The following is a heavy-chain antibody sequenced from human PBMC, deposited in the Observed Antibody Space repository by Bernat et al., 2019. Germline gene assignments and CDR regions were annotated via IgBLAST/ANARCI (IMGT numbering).Heavy chain of an antibody. V-gene: IGHV3-53*05. CDR3: ARHQLETPLDPTPSAFDI. CDR2: IYSGGST. D-gene: IGHD1-1*01. Sequence: EVQLVETGGGLIQPGGSLRLSCAASGFTVSSNYMSWVRQAPGKGLEWVSVIYSGGSTYYADSVKGRFTISRDNSKNTLYLQMNSLRAEDTAVYYCARHQLETPLDPTPSAFDIWGQGTMVTVSS. J-gene: IGHJ3*02. CDR1: GFTVSSNY.